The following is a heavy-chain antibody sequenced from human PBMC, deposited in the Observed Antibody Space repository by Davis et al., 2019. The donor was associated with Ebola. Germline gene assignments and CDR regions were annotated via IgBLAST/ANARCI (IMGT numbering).Heavy chain of an antibody. J-gene: IGHJ4*02. D-gene: IGHD5-12*01. CDR3: ARDPPQSGGYV. CDR1: GFTFSSNY. CDR2: IYSGGST. Sequence: GGSLRLSCAASGFTFSSNYMSWVRQAPGKGLEWVSVIYSGGSTYYADSVKGRFTISRHSSENTVFLQMNSLRPDDTAVYYCARDPPQSGGYVWGQGNLVTVSS. V-gene: IGHV3-53*04.